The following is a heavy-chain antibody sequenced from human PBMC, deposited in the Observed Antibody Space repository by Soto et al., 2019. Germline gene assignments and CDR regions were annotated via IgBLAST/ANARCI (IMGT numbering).Heavy chain of an antibody. CDR1: GFTFSSYA. CDR2: IGTAGDT. V-gene: IGHV3-13*01. J-gene: IGHJ6*03. CDR3: ARAVIVVVPAAMDYYMDV. D-gene: IGHD2-2*01. Sequence: GGSLRLSCAASGFTFSSYAMSWVRQATGKGLEWVSAIGTAGDTYYPGSVKGRFTISRENAKNSLYLQMNSLRAGDTAVYYCARAVIVVVPAAMDYYMDVWGKGTTVTVSS.